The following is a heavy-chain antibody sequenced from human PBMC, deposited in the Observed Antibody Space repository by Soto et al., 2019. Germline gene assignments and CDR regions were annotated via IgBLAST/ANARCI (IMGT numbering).Heavy chain of an antibody. CDR2: INHSGST. J-gene: IGHJ6*02. CDR3: GSPYLAGSYYYGMDV. D-gene: IGHD3-10*01. V-gene: IGHV4-34*01. Sequence: SETLSLTCAVYGGSFSGYYWSWIRQPPGKGLEWIGEINHSGSTNYNPSLKSRVTISVDTSKNQFSLKLSSVTAADTAVYHCGSPYLAGSYYYGMDVWGQGTTVTVSS. CDR1: GGSFSGYY.